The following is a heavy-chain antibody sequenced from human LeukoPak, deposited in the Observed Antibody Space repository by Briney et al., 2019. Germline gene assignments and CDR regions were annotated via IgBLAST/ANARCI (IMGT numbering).Heavy chain of an antibody. Sequence: GGSLRLSCAASGFTVTSNYMSWVRQTPGQGRLEWVSVIYTDGRTVYTGSVTSRFTISRDNSKNTLYLQMNSLRAEDTAVYYCARGQIYGTGSYFFDHWGQGTLVTVSS. CDR2: IYTDGRT. J-gene: IGHJ4*02. CDR1: GFTVTSNY. CDR3: ARGQIYGTGSYFFDH. V-gene: IGHV3-66*01. D-gene: IGHD3-10*01.